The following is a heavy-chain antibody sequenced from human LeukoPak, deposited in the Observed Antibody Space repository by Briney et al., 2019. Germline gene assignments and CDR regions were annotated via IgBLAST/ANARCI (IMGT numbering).Heavy chain of an antibody. D-gene: IGHD6-13*01. J-gene: IGHJ1*01. CDR2: IHTSGST. CDR1: GGSIRSYY. V-gene: IGHV4-4*07. Sequence: SETLSLTCTVSGGSIRSYYWNWIRQAAGEKLEWIGRIHTSGSTNYNPSLKSRLTVSVDTSKNQFSLKLTSVTAADTAVYYCAADGGSGWYQHWGQGTLVTVSS. CDR3: AADGGSGWYQH.